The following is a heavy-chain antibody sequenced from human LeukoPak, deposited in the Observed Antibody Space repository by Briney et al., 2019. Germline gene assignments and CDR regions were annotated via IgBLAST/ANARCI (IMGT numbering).Heavy chain of an antibody. J-gene: IGHJ4*02. D-gene: IGHD1-1*01. Sequence: GGSLSLSCAASGFTSSSYAMSWVRQAPGKGLEWVSAISGSGGSTYYTDSVKGRFTISRDNSKNTLYLQMNSLRAEDTAVYYCAKDLSPYNWNEIGEYWGQGTLVTVSS. CDR2: ISGSGGST. V-gene: IGHV3-23*01. CDR1: GFTSSSYA. CDR3: AKDLSPYNWNEIGEY.